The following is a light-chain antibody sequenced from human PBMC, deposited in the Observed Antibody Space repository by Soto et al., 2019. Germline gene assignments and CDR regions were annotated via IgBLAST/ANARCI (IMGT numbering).Light chain of an antibody. CDR2: LNSDGSH. CDR1: SGHSSYA. V-gene: IGLV4-69*01. Sequence: QAVVTQSPSASASLGASVKLTCTLSSGHSSYAIAWHQQQPEKGPRYLMKLNSDGSHSKGDGIPDRFSGSSSGAVRSLTLSLLQSEDEADSSCQAWGTGIQVFGGGTKVTVL. CDR3: QAWGTGIQV. J-gene: IGLJ3*02.